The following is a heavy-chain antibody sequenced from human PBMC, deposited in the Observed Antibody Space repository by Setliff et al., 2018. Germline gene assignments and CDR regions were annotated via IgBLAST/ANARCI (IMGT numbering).Heavy chain of an antibody. D-gene: IGHD1-26*01. J-gene: IGHJ6*03. Sequence: SETLSLTCNVSGGSISGYYWGWIRQPPGKGLEWIGNIYSSGSIKYNPSLRSRVTISVDTVKNQFSLRLSSLTAADTAVYYCARAPDSGTYYNLYPYYNDVWGKGTTVTVS. CDR3: ARAPDSGTYYNLYPYYNDV. V-gene: IGHV4-59*08. CDR1: GGSISGYY. CDR2: IYSSGSI.